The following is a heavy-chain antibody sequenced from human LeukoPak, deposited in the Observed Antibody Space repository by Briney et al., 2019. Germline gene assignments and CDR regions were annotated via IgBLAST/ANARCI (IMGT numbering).Heavy chain of an antibody. J-gene: IGHJ4*02. CDR2: INPNNGGT. V-gene: IGHV1-2*02. Sequence: ASVKVSCKASGYTFTGYYMHWVRQAPGQGLEWMGWINPNNGGTNYAQKFQGRVTMTRDTSISTAYMELSRLRSDDTAVYYCARGRGYCSSTSCPGFDYWGQGTLVTVSS. CDR1: GYTFTGYY. D-gene: IGHD2-2*01. CDR3: ARGRGYCSSTSCPGFDY.